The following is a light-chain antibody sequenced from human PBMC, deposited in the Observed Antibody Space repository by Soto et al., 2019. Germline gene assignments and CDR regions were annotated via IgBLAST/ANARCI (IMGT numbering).Light chain of an antibody. Sequence: QAVVTQPPSVSRAPGQRVTISCTGSSSNIGAGYDVHWYQQLPGTAPKLLIYGNSNRPSGVPDRFSGSKSGTSASLAITGLQAEDEADHYCQSYDSSLSGSDVFGTGTKVTVL. CDR2: GNS. J-gene: IGLJ1*01. V-gene: IGLV1-40*01. CDR1: SSNIGAGYD. CDR3: QSYDSSLSGSDV.